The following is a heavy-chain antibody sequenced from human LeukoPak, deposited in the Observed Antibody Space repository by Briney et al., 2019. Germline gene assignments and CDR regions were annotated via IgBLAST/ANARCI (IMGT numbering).Heavy chain of an antibody. D-gene: IGHD3-10*01. V-gene: IGHV3-23*01. CDR3: AKTPRFGEFDDY. CDR1: GFTFSSYA. J-gene: IGHJ4*02. CDR2: ISGSGGST. Sequence: PGGSLRLSCAASGFTFSSYAMSWVRHAPGKGLEWVSAISGSGGSTYYADSVKGRFTISRDNSKNTLYLKMNSLGAEDTAVYYCAKTPRFGEFDDYWGQGTLVTVSS.